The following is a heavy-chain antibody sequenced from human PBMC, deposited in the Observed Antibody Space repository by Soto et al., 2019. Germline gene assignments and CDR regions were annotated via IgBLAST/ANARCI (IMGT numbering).Heavy chain of an antibody. V-gene: IGHV3-23*01. J-gene: IGHJ5*02. CDR3: AKGFDYGETKTIHH. Sequence: GVSLRLSCEASGFGFSTHALSWVRQAPGKGLEWLSSITNTGITTHYADSVKGRFTISRENSRNTLHLQMNNLRVDDTAVYYCAKGFDYGETKTIHHWGQGTLV. CDR1: GFGFSTHA. CDR2: ITNTGITT. D-gene: IGHD4-17*01.